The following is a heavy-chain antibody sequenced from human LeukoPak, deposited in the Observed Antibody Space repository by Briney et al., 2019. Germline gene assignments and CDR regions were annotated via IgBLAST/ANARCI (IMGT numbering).Heavy chain of an antibody. V-gene: IGHV3-7*01. Sequence: GGSLRLSCAASGFTFSSYRMNWVRQAPGKGLEWVANIKQDGSEKYYVDSVKGRFTISRDNAKNSLYLQMNSLRAEDTAVYYCARDYDGSGLMDVWGQGTTVTVSS. CDR1: GFTFSSYR. CDR2: IKQDGSEK. D-gene: IGHD3-10*01. CDR3: ARDYDGSGLMDV. J-gene: IGHJ6*02.